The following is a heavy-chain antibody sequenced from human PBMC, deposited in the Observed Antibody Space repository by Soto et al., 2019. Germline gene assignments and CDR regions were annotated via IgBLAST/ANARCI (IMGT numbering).Heavy chain of an antibody. CDR2: IRSKANNYAT. J-gene: IGHJ5*02. Sequence: EVQRVESGGGLVQSGGSLKLSCAASGFTFSDSAMHWVRQASGKGLEWVGRIRSKANNYATTYAASVRGRFTISRDDSTTLGYLHMYSLITEDPAVYYCRGDFPFDPWGQGTLVTVSS. CDR1: GFTFSDSA. CDR3: RGDFPFDP. V-gene: IGHV3-73*01. D-gene: IGHD6-25*01.